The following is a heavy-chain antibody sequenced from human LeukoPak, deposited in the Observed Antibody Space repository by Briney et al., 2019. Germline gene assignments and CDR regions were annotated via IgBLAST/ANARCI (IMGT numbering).Heavy chain of an antibody. Sequence: GGSLRLSCAASGFTFSSYAMSWVRQAPGKGLEWVAFIESDGSITRYADSVKGRLTTSRDNSKNTLSLQMNSLRPDDTALYYCARDQYRSSNYFDSWGQGTLVTVSS. D-gene: IGHD6-6*01. CDR3: ARDQYRSSNYFDS. V-gene: IGHV3-30*02. J-gene: IGHJ4*02. CDR2: IESDGSIT. CDR1: GFTFSSYA.